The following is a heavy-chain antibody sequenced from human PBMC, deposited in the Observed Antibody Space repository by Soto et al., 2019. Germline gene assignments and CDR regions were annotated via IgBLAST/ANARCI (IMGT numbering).Heavy chain of an antibody. CDR2: IKQDGNEK. J-gene: IGHJ6*02. Sequence: QPGGSLRLSCAASGFTFSSYWMSWVRQAPGKGLEWVANIKQDGNEKYYVDSVKGRFTISRDNAKNSLFLQMNSLRAEDTAVYYCARDCSSSNCYRVARMDVRGQGTTVTVSS. CDR1: GFTFSSYW. D-gene: IGHD2-2*02. CDR3: ARDCSSSNCYRVARMDV. V-gene: IGHV3-7*01.